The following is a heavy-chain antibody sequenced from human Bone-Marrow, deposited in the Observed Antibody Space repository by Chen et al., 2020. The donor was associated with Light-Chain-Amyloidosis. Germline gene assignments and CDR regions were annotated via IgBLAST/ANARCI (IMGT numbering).Heavy chain of an antibody. Sequence: QVQLVQSGAEVKKPGSSVKVSCKASGGAFSSYALSWVRQAPGQGLEWMGGFIHIFGTANYAQKFQGRVTITADNSTSTAYMELSSLRSEDTAFDYCARVGRPSMVGGVIVPWDNWFDTWGQGTLVTVSS. CDR1: GGAFSSYA. CDR2: FIHIFGTA. D-gene: IGHD3-16*02. V-gene: IGHV1-69*06. CDR3: ARVGRPSMVGGVIVPWDNWFDT. J-gene: IGHJ5*02.